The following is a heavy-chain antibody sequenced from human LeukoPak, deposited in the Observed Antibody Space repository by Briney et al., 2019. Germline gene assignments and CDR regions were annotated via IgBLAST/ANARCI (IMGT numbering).Heavy chain of an antibody. CDR1: GYTFISYA. V-gene: IGHV1-3*01. Sequence: ASVKDSCKASGYTFISYAMHWVRQATGQRLEWMGWINAGNGNTKYSQKFQGRVIITTDTSASTAYMELSSLRTEDTAVYYCARGPRIAVAGAFDIWGQGTMVTVSS. CDR3: ARGPRIAVAGAFDI. J-gene: IGHJ3*02. D-gene: IGHD6-19*01. CDR2: INAGNGNT.